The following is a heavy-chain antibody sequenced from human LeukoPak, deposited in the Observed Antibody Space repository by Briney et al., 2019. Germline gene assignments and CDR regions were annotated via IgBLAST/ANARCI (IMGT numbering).Heavy chain of an antibody. D-gene: IGHD3-22*01. J-gene: IGHJ5*02. CDR1: GFKFDDYG. V-gene: IGHV3-20*04. CDR3: AGYYYDSSRGFDL. CDR2: INRNGAWT. Sequence: GGSLRLSCAASGFKFDDYGMSWVRQAPGKGLEWVCDINRNGAWTGYADSVKGRFTISRDNAKNSPYLQMNSLRAEDTALYYCAGYYYDSSRGFDLWGQGTLVTVSA.